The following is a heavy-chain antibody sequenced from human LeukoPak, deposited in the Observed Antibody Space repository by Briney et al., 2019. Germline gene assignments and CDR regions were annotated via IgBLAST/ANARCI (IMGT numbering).Heavy chain of an antibody. D-gene: IGHD4-17*01. CDR2: ISADNGNR. CDR1: GYTFTKYG. CDR3: ARAQSDFGDFSMCDY. V-gene: IGHV1-18*01. J-gene: IGHJ4*02. Sequence: ASVKVSCKASGYTFTKYGITWVRQAAGQGLDWMGWISADNGNRNYAHKVQDRVTLTTDTSTSTAYMELTSLRLDDTAVYYCARAQSDFGDFSMCDYWGQGTLVTVSS.